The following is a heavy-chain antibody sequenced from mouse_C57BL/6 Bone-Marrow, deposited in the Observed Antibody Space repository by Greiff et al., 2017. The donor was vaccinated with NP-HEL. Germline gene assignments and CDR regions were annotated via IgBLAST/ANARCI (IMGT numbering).Heavy chain of an antibody. CDR2: INPYNGGT. D-gene: IGHD1-1*01. Sequence: VQLKESGPVLVKPGASVKMSCKASGYTFTDYYMNWVKQSHGKSLEWIGVINPYNGGTSYNQKFKGKATLTVDKSSSTAYMELNSLTSEDSAVYYCARPGSSPAWFAYWGQGTLVTVSA. CDR3: ARPGSSPAWFAY. V-gene: IGHV1-19*01. CDR1: GYTFTDYY. J-gene: IGHJ3*01.